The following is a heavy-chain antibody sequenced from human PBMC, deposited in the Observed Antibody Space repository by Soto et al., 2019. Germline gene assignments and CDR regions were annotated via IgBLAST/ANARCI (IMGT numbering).Heavy chain of an antibody. V-gene: IGHV3-53*01. Sequence: GWSLRLSCAASGFTVSSNYMNWVRQAPGKGLEWVSVIYSGGNTYYADSVKGRFTISRDNSKNTLYLQMNRLRAEDTAVYYCATLGYSGYRNKEGPYGMDFWGQGLKVSVS. CDR3: ATLGYSGYRNKEGPYGMDF. CDR2: IYSGGNT. D-gene: IGHD5-12*01. CDR1: GFTVSSNY. J-gene: IGHJ6*02.